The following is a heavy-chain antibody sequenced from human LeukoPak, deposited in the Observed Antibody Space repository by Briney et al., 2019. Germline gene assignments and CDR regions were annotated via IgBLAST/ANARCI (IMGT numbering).Heavy chain of an antibody. V-gene: IGHV4-59*01. CDR2: IYYSGST. CDR1: GGPISSYY. J-gene: IGHJ5*02. Sequence: SETLSLTCTVSGGPISSYYWSWIRQPPGKELEWIGYIYYSGSTNYNPSLKSRVTISVDTSKNQFSLKLSSVTAADTAVYYCARGGSGWYGRGNWFDPWGQGTLVTVSS. CDR3: ARGGSGWYGRGNWFDP. D-gene: IGHD6-19*01.